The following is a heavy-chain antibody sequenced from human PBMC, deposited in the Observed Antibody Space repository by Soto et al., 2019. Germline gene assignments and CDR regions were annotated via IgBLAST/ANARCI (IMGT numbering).Heavy chain of an antibody. D-gene: IGHD3-3*01. CDR1: GYTFSDYY. CDR3: ARDFVFPGVVTPGFDF. V-gene: IGHV1-2*02. Sequence: QVQLVQSGAEVRRPGASVRVSCRASGYTFSDYYIHWVRQAPGQGLEWMGWINPNSGRTFYAQKFQGRVTMSRDPSISTAYMELSRLKSDDTAVFYCARDFVFPGVVTPGFDFWGQGTLVTVSS. CDR2: INPNSGRT. J-gene: IGHJ4*02.